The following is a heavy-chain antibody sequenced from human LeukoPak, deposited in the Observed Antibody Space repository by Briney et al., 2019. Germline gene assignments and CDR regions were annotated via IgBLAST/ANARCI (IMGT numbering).Heavy chain of an antibody. Sequence: SETLSLTCTVSGGSISSYYWSWIRQPAGKGLEWIGRIYISGSTNYNPSLKSRVTMSVDTSKNQFSLKLSSVTAADTAVYYCRSPLMVRGNDYYNYYMDVWGKGTTVTISS. J-gene: IGHJ6*03. D-gene: IGHD3-10*01. V-gene: IGHV4-4*07. CDR3: RSPLMVRGNDYYNYYMDV. CDR2: IYISGST. CDR1: GGSISSYY.